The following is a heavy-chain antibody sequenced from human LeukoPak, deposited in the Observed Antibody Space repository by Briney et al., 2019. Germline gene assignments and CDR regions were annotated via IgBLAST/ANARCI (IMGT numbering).Heavy chain of an antibody. CDR1: GGSISSGSYY. V-gene: IGHV4-61*02. CDR3: ARGKGRNYYYDSSGYYYFDY. Sequence: PSETLSLTCTVSGGSISSGSYYWSWIRQPAGKGLEWIGGIYTSGSTNYNPSLKSRVTISVDTSKNQFSLKLSSVTAADTAVYYCARGKGRNYYYDSSGYYYFDYWGQGTLVTVSS. D-gene: IGHD3-22*01. J-gene: IGHJ4*02. CDR2: IYTSGST.